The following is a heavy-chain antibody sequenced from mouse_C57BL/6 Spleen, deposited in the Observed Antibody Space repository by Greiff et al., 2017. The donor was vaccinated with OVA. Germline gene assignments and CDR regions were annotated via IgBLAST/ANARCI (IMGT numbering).Heavy chain of an antibody. CDR1: GYSITSGYY. CDR3: EREWGAY. V-gene: IGHV3-6*01. Sequence: EVQLQESGPGLVKPSQSLSLTCSVTGYSITSGYYWNWIRQFPGNKLEWMGYISYDGSNNYNPSLKNRISITRDTSKNQFFLKLNSVTTEDTATYYCEREWGAYWGQGTLVTVSA. CDR2: ISYDGSN. J-gene: IGHJ3*01.